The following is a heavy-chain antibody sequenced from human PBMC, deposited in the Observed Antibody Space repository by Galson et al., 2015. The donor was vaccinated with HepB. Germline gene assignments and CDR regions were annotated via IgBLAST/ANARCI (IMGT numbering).Heavy chain of an antibody. D-gene: IGHD3-10*01. CDR3: ARHILDTSAFFDS. J-gene: IGHJ4*02. Sequence: SETLSLTCGVPGASTRSTSYYWGWIRQSPGKGLEWIGTGYHNGDTYYNPSLKSRVTISLDTSRNQFSLNLKSVTAADTAVYYCARHILDTSAFFDSWGQGALVIVSS. CDR1: GASTRSTSYY. V-gene: IGHV4-39*01. CDR2: GYHNGDT.